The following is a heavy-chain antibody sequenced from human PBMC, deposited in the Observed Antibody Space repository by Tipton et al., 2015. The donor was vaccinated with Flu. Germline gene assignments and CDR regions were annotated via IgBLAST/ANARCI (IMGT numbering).Heavy chain of an antibody. V-gene: IGHV3-33*06. CDR3: AKDPTYGSGSNAPPSDDWLNP. CDR1: GFIFRNFA. CDR2: IHYQGDIE. D-gene: IGHD3-10*01. J-gene: IGHJ5*02. Sequence: RSLRLSCAASGFIFRNFAMHWVRQAPGKGLEWVAIIHYQGDIEHYADPVRGRFIISRDNAKDMLFLDMNSLRVEDTAVYFCAKDPTYGSGSNAPPSDDWLNPWGQGTLVTVSS.